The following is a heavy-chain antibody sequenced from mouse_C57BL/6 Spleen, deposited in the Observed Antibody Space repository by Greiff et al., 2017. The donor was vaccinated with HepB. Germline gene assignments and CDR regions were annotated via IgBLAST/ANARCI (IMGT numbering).Heavy chain of an antibody. V-gene: IGHV1-26*01. CDR1: GYTFTDYY. CDR2: INPNNGGT. D-gene: IGHD2-3*01. Sequence: EVQLQQSGPELVKPGASVKISCKASGYTFTDYYMNWVKQSHGKSLEWIGDINPNNGGTSYNQKFKGKATLTVDKSSSTAYMELRSLTSEDSAVYYCAREGGGDGYYYAMDYWGQGTSVTVSS. J-gene: IGHJ4*01. CDR3: AREGGGDGYYYAMDY.